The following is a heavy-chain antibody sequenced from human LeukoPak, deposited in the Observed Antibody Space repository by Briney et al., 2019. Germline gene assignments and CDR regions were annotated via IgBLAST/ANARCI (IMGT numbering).Heavy chain of an antibody. CDR2: INPNSGGT. CDR3: ARGQSGYDAWFDP. CDR1: RSTFTGYY. D-gene: IGHD5-12*01. Sequence: ASVKVSCKASRSTFTGYYMHWVRQAPGQGLEWMGWINPNSGGTYYAQKFEVRVTMTRDTSISTADMELSRLRFDDTAVYYCARGQSGYDAWFDPWGQGTLITVSS. V-gene: IGHV1-2*02. J-gene: IGHJ5*02.